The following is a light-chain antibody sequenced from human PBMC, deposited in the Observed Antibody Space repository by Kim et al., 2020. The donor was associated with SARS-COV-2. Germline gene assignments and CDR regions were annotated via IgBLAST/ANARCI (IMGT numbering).Light chain of an antibody. CDR2: GAS. V-gene: IGKV3-15*01. CDR3: QQYNNWPPWT. CDR1: QSVTTK. Sequence: PGERATLSCRASQSVTTKLAWYQQKPGQAPRLLIYGASTRATGIPARFSGSGSGTEFTLAISSLQSEDSGVYYCQQYNNWPPWTFGQGTKVDIK. J-gene: IGKJ1*01.